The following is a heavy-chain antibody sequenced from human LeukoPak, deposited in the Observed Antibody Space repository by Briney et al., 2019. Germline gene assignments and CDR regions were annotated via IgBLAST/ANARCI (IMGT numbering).Heavy chain of an antibody. J-gene: IGHJ4*02. Sequence: ASVKVSCKASGYTFTSYYMHWVRQAPGQGLEWMGIINPSGGSTSYAQKFQGRVTMTRDTSTSTVYMELSSLRSEDTAVYYCARDEGIAAAGYTIPSRYFDYWGQGTLVTVSS. CDR3: ARDEGIAAAGYTIPSRYFDY. D-gene: IGHD6-13*01. CDR1: GYTFTSYY. CDR2: INPSGGST. V-gene: IGHV1-46*01.